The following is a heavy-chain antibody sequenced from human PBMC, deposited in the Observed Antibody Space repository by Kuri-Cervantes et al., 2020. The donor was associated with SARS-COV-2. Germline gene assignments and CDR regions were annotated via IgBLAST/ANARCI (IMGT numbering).Heavy chain of an antibody. CDR1: GFPFTSHA. CDR3: AKAETRVLEWLPLDY. Sequence: GGSLRLSCAASGFPFTSHAMSWVRQAPGKALEWVSAISWNGGDTYEGYLVKGRFTISRDNSKDSLYLQMDSLRTEDTALYYCAKAETRVLEWLPLDYWGQGTVVTVSS. CDR2: ISWNGGDT. J-gene: IGHJ4*02. D-gene: IGHD3-3*01. V-gene: IGHV3-43*01.